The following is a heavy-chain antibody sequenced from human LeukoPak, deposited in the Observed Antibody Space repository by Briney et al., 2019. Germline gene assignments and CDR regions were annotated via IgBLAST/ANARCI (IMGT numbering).Heavy chain of an antibody. J-gene: IGHJ6*03. Sequence: PSETLSLTCTVSGGSISSYYWSWIRRPPGKRLEWIGFILYTGSANYNPSLESRISISVDTSKSQFSLTVKSVTAADTAVYYCARVRRVSSSYSTNYYYMDVWGKGTTVTVSS. CDR1: GGSISSYY. CDR2: ILYTGSA. D-gene: IGHD6-6*01. CDR3: ARVRRVSSSYSTNYYYMDV. V-gene: IGHV4-59*01.